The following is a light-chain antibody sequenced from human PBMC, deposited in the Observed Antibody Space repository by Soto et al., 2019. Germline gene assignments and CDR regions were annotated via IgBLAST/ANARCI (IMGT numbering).Light chain of an antibody. J-gene: IGKJ1*01. CDR1: QSISSY. V-gene: IGKV1-39*01. CDR2: AAS. Sequence: DIQMTQSPSSLSASVGDRVTITCRASQSISSYLNWYQQKPGKAPKLLIYAASSFQSGVPSRFSGSGSGTDFTLTISSLQPEDFATYYCQQSYSTPPTFGQVTKVEIK. CDR3: QQSYSTPPT.